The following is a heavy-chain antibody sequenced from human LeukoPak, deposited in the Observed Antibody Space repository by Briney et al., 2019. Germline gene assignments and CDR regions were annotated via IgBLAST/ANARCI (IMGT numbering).Heavy chain of an antibody. V-gene: IGHV1-2*02. CDR2: INPNSGGT. CDR3: ASGSIAVAGSQYYYYYYGMDV. D-gene: IGHD6-19*01. Sequence: GGSVKVSCKASGYTFTSYGISWVRQAPGQGLEWMGWINPNSGGTNYAQKFQGRVTMTRDTSISTAYMELSRLRSDDTAVYYCASGSIAVAGSQYYYYYYGMDVWGQGTTVTVSS. J-gene: IGHJ6*02. CDR1: GYTFTSYG.